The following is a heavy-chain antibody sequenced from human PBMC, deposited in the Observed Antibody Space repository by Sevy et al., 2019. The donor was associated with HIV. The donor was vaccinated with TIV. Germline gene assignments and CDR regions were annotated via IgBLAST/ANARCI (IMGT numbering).Heavy chain of an antibody. J-gene: IGHJ6*02. CDR3: ARGLVNWDGMDV. CDR1: GFTFSSYG. CDR2: ISFMSNYI. Sequence: GGCLRLSCAASGFTFSSYGMHWVRQAPDKGLEWVSFISFMSNYIYYGDSVKGRFTISIDNAKNSVYLQMNSLRAEDTAVYYCARGLVNWDGMDVWGQGTTVTVSS. D-gene: IGHD7-27*01. V-gene: IGHV3-21*01.